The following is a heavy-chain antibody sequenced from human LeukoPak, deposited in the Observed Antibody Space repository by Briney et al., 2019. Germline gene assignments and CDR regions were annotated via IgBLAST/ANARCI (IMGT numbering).Heavy chain of an antibody. V-gene: IGHV3-30*18. CDR3: AKGYHIYSYVFSFGHY. CDR2: ISRDGSEK. Sequence: PGGSLRLSCEASGVTLSDYAMHWARQAPGKGLEWVAVISRDGSEKNYADSVKGRFTISRDNSKNTLYLQMSSLRAEDTAVYHCAKGYHIYSYVFSFGHYWGQGTQVTVSS. CDR1: GVTLSDYA. J-gene: IGHJ4*02. D-gene: IGHD5-18*01.